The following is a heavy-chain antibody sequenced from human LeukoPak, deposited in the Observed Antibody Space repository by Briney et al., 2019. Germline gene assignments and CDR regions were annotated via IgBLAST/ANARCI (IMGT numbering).Heavy chain of an antibody. Sequence: PGGSLRLSCAASAFAFRSYAMNWVRQAPGKGLEWVSTVSGSGGSTYYADSVKGRFTISRDNSNNTLYLQMNSLRAEDTAVYYCAKGAASRGYTYVANWGQGTLVTVSS. D-gene: IGHD5-18*01. V-gene: IGHV3-23*01. CDR2: VSGSGGST. CDR1: AFAFRSYA. CDR3: AKGAASRGYTYVAN. J-gene: IGHJ4*02.